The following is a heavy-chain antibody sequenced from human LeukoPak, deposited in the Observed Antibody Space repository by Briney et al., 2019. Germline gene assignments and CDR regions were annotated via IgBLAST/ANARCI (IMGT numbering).Heavy chain of an antibody. Sequence: GGSLRLSCAASGFTFSSYAMGWVRQAPGKGLVWVSAISGITGSTYYADSVKGRFTISRDNSKNKLYLQVDSLRAEDTAIYYCAPMAAAGKYFGHWGQGTLVTVSS. CDR1: GFTFSSYA. D-gene: IGHD2-15*01. J-gene: IGHJ4*02. V-gene: IGHV3-23*01. CDR3: APMAAAGKYFGH. CDR2: ISGITGST.